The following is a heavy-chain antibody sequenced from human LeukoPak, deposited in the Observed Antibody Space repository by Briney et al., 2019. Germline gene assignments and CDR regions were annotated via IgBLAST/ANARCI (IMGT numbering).Heavy chain of an antibody. J-gene: IGHJ4*02. V-gene: IGHV4-34*01. Sequence: SETLSLTCAVYGGSFSGYYWSWIRQPPGKGLEWIGEINHSGSTNYNPSLKSRVTISVDTSKNQFSLKLSSVTAADTAVYYCARGGYCSRTSCYTNGSWVVFFDYWGQGTLVTVSS. CDR2: INHSGST. CDR3: ARGGYCSRTSCYTNGSWVVFFDY. CDR1: GGSFSGYY. D-gene: IGHD2-2*02.